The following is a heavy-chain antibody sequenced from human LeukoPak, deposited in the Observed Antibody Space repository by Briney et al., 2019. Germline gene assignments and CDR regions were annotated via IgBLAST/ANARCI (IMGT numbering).Heavy chain of an antibody. Sequence: GRSVRLSCAASGFTFSDYSMNWVRQAPGKGLEWLSYISSSSRTIYYADSVRGRFTVSRDNAKDSLYLQMNSLRAEDTAVYYCANHLACGSTSCPPFDYWGQGTLVTVSS. CDR2: ISSSSRTI. J-gene: IGHJ4*02. CDR1: GFTFSDYS. D-gene: IGHD2-2*01. CDR3: ANHLACGSTSCPPFDY. V-gene: IGHV3-48*01.